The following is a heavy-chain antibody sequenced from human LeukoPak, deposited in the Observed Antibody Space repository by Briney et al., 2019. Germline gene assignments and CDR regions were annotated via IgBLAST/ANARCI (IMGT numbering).Heavy chain of an antibody. CDR3: ARHGHCTNGVCYSNYYYYMDV. D-gene: IGHD2-8*01. V-gene: IGHV5-51*01. Sequence: GESLKISCKGSGYSFTSYWIGWVRQMPGKGLEWMGIIYPDDSDTRYSPSFEGQVIFSVDKSISTAYLQWSSLKASDTATYYCARHGHCTNGVCYSNYYYYMDVWGKGTTVTVSS. J-gene: IGHJ6*03. CDR2: IYPDDSDT. CDR1: GYSFTSYW.